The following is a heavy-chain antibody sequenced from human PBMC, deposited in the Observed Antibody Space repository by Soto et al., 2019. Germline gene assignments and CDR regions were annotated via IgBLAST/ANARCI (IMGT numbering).Heavy chain of an antibody. J-gene: IGHJ4*02. V-gene: IGHV1-18*04. Sequence: VASVKVSCKASGYTFTSYCIIWVRQAPGQGLEWMGWISAYNGNTNYAQKLQGRVTMTTDTSTSTAYMELRSLRSDDTAVYYCARDSLGSYGYGLFDYWGQGALVTVSS. D-gene: IGHD5-18*01. CDR2: ISAYNGNT. CDR1: GYTFTSYC. CDR3: ARDSLGSYGYGLFDY.